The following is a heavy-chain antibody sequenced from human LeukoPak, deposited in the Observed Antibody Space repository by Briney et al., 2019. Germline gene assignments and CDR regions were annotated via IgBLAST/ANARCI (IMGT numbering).Heavy chain of an antibody. CDR1: EFTFSSYN. CDR2: ISSSSDYI. CDR3: AKGDSYGYGY. Sequence: GGSLRLSCAASEFTFSSYNMNWVRQAPGKGLEWVSSISSSSDYIYYADSVKGRFTISRDNAKNSLYLQMKSLRAEDTAVYYCAKGDSYGYGYWGQGTLVTVSS. V-gene: IGHV3-21*01. D-gene: IGHD5-18*01. J-gene: IGHJ4*02.